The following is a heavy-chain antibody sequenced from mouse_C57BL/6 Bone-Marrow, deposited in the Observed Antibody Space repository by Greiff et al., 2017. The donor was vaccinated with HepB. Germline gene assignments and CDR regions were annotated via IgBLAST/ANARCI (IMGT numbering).Heavy chain of an antibody. CDR1: GYTFTSYG. CDR2: IYPRSGNT. J-gene: IGHJ4*01. V-gene: IGHV1-81*01. Sequence: QVQLKQSGAELARPGASVKLSCKASGYTFTSYGISWVKQRTGQGLEWIGEIYPRSGNTYYNEKFKGKATLTADKSSSTAYMALRSLTSEDSAVYFCADGRYYAMDYWGQGTSVTVSS. CDR3: ADGRYYAMDY.